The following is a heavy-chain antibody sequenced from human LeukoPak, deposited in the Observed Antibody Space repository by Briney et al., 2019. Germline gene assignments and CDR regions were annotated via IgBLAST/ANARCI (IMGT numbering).Heavy chain of an antibody. Sequence: GGSLRLSCAASGFTFSSYGMHWVRQAPGKGLEWVAVISYDGSNKYYADSVKGRFTISRDNSKNTLYLQMNSLRAEDTAVYYCAKDDGYNWTFFDYWGQGTLVIVSP. D-gene: IGHD1-20*01. CDR3: AKDDGYNWTFFDY. J-gene: IGHJ4*02. CDR1: GFTFSSYG. CDR2: ISYDGSNK. V-gene: IGHV3-30*18.